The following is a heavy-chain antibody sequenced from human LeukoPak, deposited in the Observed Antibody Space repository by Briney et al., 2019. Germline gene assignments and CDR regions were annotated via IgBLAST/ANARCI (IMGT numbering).Heavy chain of an antibody. D-gene: IGHD4-23*01. Sequence: PAETLCRSCSVSGGSIKNYWSWIRQPPGKGLEWLGTIYFGDTTDYNSSLKSRLTISVHTFKNQLSLNLQSVTATDTATYYCARHRSDTGGKKGVKWFDPWGQG. CDR1: GGSIKNY. CDR2: IYFGDTT. V-gene: IGHV4-59*01. J-gene: IGHJ5*02. CDR3: ARHRSDTGGKKGVKWFDP.